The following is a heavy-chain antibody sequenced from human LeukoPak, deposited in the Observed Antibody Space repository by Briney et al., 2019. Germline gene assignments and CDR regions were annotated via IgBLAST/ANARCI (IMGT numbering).Heavy chain of an antibody. D-gene: IGHD2-21*01. V-gene: IGHV3-30-3*01. CDR3: TRDLSENYSIDY. Sequence: PGRSLRLSCAASGFTFSSYAMHWVRQAPGKGLEWVAVISYDGSNKYYADSVKGRFTISRDYSKNTLYLQMNSLRAEDTAVYYCTRDLSENYSIDYWGQGTLVTVSS. CDR2: ISYDGSNK. J-gene: IGHJ4*02. CDR1: GFTFSSYA.